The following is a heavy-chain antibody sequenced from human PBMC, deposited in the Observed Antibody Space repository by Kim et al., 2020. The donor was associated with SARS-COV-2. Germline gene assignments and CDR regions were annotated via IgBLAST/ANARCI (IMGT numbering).Heavy chain of an antibody. CDR1: GFTFSSYG. CDR2: ISYDGSNK. J-gene: IGHJ4*02. Sequence: GGSLRLSCAASGFTFSSYGMHWVRQAPGKGLEWVAVISYDGSNKYYADSVKGRFTISRDNSKNTLYLQMNSLRAEDTAVYYCAKDLLDYRVGFFDYWGQGTLVTVSS. D-gene: IGHD4-4*01. CDR3: AKDLLDYRVGFFDY. V-gene: IGHV3-30*18.